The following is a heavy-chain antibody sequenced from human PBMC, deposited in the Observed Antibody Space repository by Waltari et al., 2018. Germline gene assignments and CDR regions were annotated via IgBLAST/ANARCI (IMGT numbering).Heavy chain of an antibody. J-gene: IGHJ5*02. V-gene: IGHV3-30*02. D-gene: IGHD2-15*01. CDR1: GFTSKNFA. CDR3: ARDPRGFQWSFRLDH. Sequence: QVQLVESGGGSFQPGESLTLSCSFSGFTSKNFAFHWVRQAPGKGLEWVAFSRSDGHVKMYADSFEARFTVSRDKSKNVIYLHLNSLTPDDTAVYFCARDPRGFQWSFRLDHWGQGALVTVSS. CDR2: SRSDGHVK.